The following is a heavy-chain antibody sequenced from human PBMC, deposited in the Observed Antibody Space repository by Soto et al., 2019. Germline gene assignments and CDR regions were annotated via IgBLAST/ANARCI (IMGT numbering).Heavy chain of an antibody. CDR1: GGSIRSYY. Sequence: SETLSLTCTVSGGSIRSYYWSWIRQPPGKGLEWIGYIYYSGNTNYNPSLKSRVTISVDTSKNQFSLKLSSVTAADTAVYYCARNTGYYFDYWGQGTLVTVSS. CDR3: ARNTGYYFDY. J-gene: IGHJ4*02. D-gene: IGHD3-9*01. CDR2: IYYSGNT. V-gene: IGHV4-59*01.